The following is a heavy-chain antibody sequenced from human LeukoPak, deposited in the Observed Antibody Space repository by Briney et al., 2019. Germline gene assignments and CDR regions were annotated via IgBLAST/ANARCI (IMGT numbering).Heavy chain of an antibody. CDR3: ARDPNGAYIGAFDF. V-gene: IGHV3-23*01. Sequence: GGSLNLSVAASGFTFSTYAMSWVRQAPGKGLGWVSVISGSGDSTHYADSVKGRFTISRDNSKSTLYLQMNSLRVDDMAMYYCARDPNGAYIGAFDFRGQGTMVTVSA. J-gene: IGHJ3*01. D-gene: IGHD2-8*01. CDR1: GFTFSTYA. CDR2: ISGSGDST.